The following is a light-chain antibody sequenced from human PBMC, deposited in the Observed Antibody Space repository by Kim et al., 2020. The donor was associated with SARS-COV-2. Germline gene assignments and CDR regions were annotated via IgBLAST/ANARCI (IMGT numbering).Light chain of an antibody. J-gene: IGLJ3*02. V-gene: IGLV4-69*01. CDR1: SGQSSYA. CDR3: QTWGTGSWV. Sequence: ASVKRTCTLSSGQSSYAIAWHQQQPEKGPRYLRKLNSDGRHSKGDGLPDRFSGSSSGAERYLTISSLQSEDEADYYCQTWGTGSWVFGGGTQLTVL. CDR2: LNSDGRH.